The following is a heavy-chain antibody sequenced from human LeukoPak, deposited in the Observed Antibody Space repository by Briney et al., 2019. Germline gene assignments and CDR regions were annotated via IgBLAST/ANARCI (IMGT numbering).Heavy chain of an antibody. V-gene: IGHV3-23*01. J-gene: IGHJ4*02. CDR1: GFTFSNYA. CDR2: ITGGGRYT. Sequence: GGSLRLSCAASGFTFSNYAMNWVRQAPGKGLEWVSGITGGGRYTYYADSVKGRFTISRDNSKNTLYLQMNNLRAEDTAVYYCAKNPGGGAAGRIDYWGQGTLVTVSS. CDR3: AKNPGGGAAGRIDY. D-gene: IGHD1-26*01.